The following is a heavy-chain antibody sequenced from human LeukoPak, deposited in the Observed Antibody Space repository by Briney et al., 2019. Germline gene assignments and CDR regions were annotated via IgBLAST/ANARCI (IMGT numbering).Heavy chain of an antibody. CDR1: GGTISSYY. V-gene: IGHV4-59*01. CDR3: ARGGGKWELLFDY. CDR2: IYYSGST. J-gene: IGHJ4*02. D-gene: IGHD1-26*01. Sequence: SETLSLTCTVSGGTISSYYWSWIRQPPGKGLEWIGYIYYSGSTNYTPSVKSRVTISRDTSKNQFSLKMTSVTAWDTAVYYCARGGGKWELLFDYWGQGTLVTVSS.